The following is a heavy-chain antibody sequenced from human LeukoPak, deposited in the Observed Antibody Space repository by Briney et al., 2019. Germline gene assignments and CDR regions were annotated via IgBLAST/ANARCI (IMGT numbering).Heavy chain of an antibody. D-gene: IGHD4-17*01. V-gene: IGHV3-30*02. CDR1: GFSDSSSG. CDR2: IQYDGRNK. J-gene: IGHJ4*02. CDR3: AKGGDYALDY. Sequence: GGSLRLSCAASGFSDSSSGIHWVRQAPGKGLDWLAFIQYDGRNKYYAASVKGRFTMSRDNSKNTLTMFLPMKSLRVEDQAVYYCAKGGDYALDYWVQGTLVTVSS.